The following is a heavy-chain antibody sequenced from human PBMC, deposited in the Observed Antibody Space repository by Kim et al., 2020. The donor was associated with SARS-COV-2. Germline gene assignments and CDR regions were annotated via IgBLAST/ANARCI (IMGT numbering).Heavy chain of an antibody. Sequence: KGRFTISRDNSKNTVYLKMNRLRAEDTAVYYCARDLRGNRAGYYYYGMDVWGQGTTVTVSS. J-gene: IGHJ6*01. CDR3: ARDLRGNRAGYYYYGMDV. V-gene: IGHV3-66*01. D-gene: IGHD6-25*01.